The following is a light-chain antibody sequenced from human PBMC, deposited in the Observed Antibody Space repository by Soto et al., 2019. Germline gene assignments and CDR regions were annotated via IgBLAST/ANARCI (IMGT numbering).Light chain of an antibody. J-gene: IGKJ5*01. CDR3: MQGTHWPPIT. CDR2: QVS. V-gene: IGKV2-30*01. Sequence: DVVMTQSPLSLPVTLGQPASIPCMSGLCLVYRDGNIYVNWFQQRSGQSPRRLIYQVSNRDSGVPDRFSGSGSDTYFTLTISRVEAEDVGVYYCMQGTHWPPITFGQGTRVEIK. CDR1: LCLVYRDGNIY.